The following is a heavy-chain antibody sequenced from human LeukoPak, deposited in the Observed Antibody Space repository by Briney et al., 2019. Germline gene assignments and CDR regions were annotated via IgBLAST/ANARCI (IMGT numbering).Heavy chain of an antibody. CDR1: GFTFSSYW. CDR3: ARATKPRKRGRDGYNLDEENQKEFDP. V-gene: IGHV3-74*01. Sequence: GGSLRLSCAASGFTFSSYWMHWVRQAPGKGLVWVSRINSDGSSTSYADSVKGRFTISRDNAKNTLYLQMNSLRAEDTAVYYCARATKPRKRGRDGYNLDEENQKEFDPWGQGTLVTVSS. CDR2: INSDGSST. J-gene: IGHJ5*02. D-gene: IGHD5-24*01.